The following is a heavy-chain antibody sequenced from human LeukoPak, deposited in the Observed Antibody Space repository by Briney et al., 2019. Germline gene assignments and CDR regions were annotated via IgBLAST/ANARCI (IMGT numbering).Heavy chain of an antibody. CDR3: ARDIVVVVAAKEGDAFDI. Sequence: GGSLRLSCAASGFTFSSYGMHWVRQAPGKGLEWVAVIWYDGSNKYYADSVKGRFTISRDNSKNTLYLQMNSLRAEDTAVYYCARDIVVVVAAKEGDAFDIWGQGTMVTVSS. V-gene: IGHV3-33*01. D-gene: IGHD2-15*01. CDR2: IWYDGSNK. CDR1: GFTFSSYG. J-gene: IGHJ3*02.